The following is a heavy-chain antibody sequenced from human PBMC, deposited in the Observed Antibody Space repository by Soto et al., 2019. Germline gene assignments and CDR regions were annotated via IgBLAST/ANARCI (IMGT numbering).Heavy chain of an antibody. CDR2: IYYSGST. CDR3: ARDRVRYYDFPGVGGWFDP. V-gene: IGHV4-30-4*01. J-gene: IGHJ5*02. CDR1: GGSISSGDYY. D-gene: IGHD3-3*01. Sequence: SETLSLTCTVSGGSISSGDYYWSWIRQPPGKGLEWIGYIYYSGSTYYNPSLKSRVTISVDTSKNQFSLKLSSVTAADTAVYYCARDRVRYYDFPGVGGWFDPWGQGNMVTV.